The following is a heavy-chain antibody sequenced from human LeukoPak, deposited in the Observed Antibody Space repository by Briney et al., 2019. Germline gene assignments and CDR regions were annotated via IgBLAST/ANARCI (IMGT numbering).Heavy chain of an antibody. CDR2: IRQDGGEA. J-gene: IGHJ4*02. CDR1: GFTFSTYW. V-gene: IGHV3-7*03. D-gene: IGHD1-26*01. Sequence: PGGSLTLSCAASGFTFSTYWMTWVRQGPGKGLGWVANIRQDGGEAYYVDSVKGRFTISRDNAKASVYLQMNSLTADDTAVYYCVRGGTFRYSGTSGDYWGQGTLVTVSS. CDR3: VRGGTFRYSGTSGDY.